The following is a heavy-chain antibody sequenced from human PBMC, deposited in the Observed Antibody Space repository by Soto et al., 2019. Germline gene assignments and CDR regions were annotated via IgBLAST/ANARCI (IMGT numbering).Heavy chain of an antibody. V-gene: IGHV4-4*07. J-gene: IGHJ5*02. CDR2: ISNNGNT. Sequence: SEPLSLTCTVSGGSISAYRWSWIRRPAWKGLEWIGRISNNGNTQYNPSLKSRVTISLDKSKSQFSLRLISVTAADTAVYYCTREQSDDNYFDPWGQGTLVTVSS. D-gene: IGHD6-19*01. CDR3: TREQSDDNYFDP. CDR1: GGSISAYR.